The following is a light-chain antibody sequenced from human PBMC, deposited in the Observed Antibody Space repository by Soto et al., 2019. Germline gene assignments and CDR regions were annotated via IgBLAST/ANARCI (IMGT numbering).Light chain of an antibody. J-gene: IGKJ5*01. CDR2: DAS. CDR1: QSISSL. CDR3: QQYNSYLT. Sequence: DIQMTQSPSTLSASVGDRVTITCRASQSISSLLSWYHQKPVKAPKLLIYDASSVESGVPSRFSGSGAGTEFTLTISSLQPDDFATYYCQQYNSYLTFGQGTRLEIK. V-gene: IGKV1-5*01.